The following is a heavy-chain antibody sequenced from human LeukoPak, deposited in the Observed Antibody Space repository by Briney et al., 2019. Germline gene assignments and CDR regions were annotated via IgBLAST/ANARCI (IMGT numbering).Heavy chain of an antibody. D-gene: IGHD3-10*01. V-gene: IGHV3-7*01. CDR1: GFTFSSYW. CDR3: ARGPGKGSGTYYTYYYYYMDV. Sequence: QPGGSLRLSCAASGFTFSSYWMTWVRQAPGKGLEWVANIKYDGSEKYYVHSVKGRFTISRDNAKNSLYLQMNSLRAEDTAVYYCARGPGKGSGTYYTYYYYYMDVWGKGTTVAVSS. J-gene: IGHJ6*03. CDR2: IKYDGSEK.